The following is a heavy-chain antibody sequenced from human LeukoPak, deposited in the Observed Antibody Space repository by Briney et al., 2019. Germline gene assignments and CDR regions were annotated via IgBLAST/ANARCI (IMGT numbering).Heavy chain of an antibody. CDR2: IYYSGST. CDR3: AVKGYYYYYMDV. CDR1: GGSISSSSYY. V-gene: IGHV4-39*07. Sequence: SETLSLTCTVSGGSISSSSYYWGWIRQPPGKGLEWIGSIYYSGSTYYNLSLKSRVTISVDTSKNQFSLKLSSVTAADTAVYYCAVKGYYYYYMDVWGKGTTVTVSS. J-gene: IGHJ6*03.